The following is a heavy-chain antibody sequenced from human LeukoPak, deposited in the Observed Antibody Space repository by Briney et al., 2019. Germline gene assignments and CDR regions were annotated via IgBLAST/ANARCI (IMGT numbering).Heavy chain of an antibody. J-gene: IGHJ4*02. CDR1: GFTFSNAW. V-gene: IGHV3-15*01. D-gene: IGHD5-18*01. Sequence: GGSLRLSCAASGFTFSNAWMSWVRQAPGKGLEWVGRIKSKTDGGTTDYAAPAKGRFTISRDDSKNTLYLQMNSLKTEDTAVYYCTTEWIQLWLFDYWGQGTLVTVSS. CDR2: IKSKTDGGTT. CDR3: TTEWIQLWLFDY.